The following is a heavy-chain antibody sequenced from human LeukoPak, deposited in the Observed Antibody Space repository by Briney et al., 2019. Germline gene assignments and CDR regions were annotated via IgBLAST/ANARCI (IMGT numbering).Heavy chain of an antibody. Sequence: SETLSLTCSVSGGSISSSSYYWGWIRQPPGKGLEWIGSIYYSGSTYYNPSLKNRLTISVDTSKNQFSLKLSSVTAADTAVYYCARTRYYYGSRSYGAPYYFDYWGQGTLVTVSS. J-gene: IGHJ4*02. D-gene: IGHD3-10*01. CDR1: GGSISSSSYY. CDR3: ARTRYYYGSRSYGAPYYFDY. V-gene: IGHV4-39*01. CDR2: IYYSGST.